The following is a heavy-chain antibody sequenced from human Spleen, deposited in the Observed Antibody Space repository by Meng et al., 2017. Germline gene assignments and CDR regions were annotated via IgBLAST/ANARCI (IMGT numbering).Heavy chain of an antibody. D-gene: IGHD2-15*01. J-gene: IGHJ4*02. CDR2: ISSGGSAI. V-gene: IGHV3-48*03. Sequence: GESLKISCAASGFTFSSYEMNWVRQAPGKGLEWVSYISSGGSAIYYADSVKGRFTISRDNAKNSLYLQMNTLRAEDTAVYYCARAAFGYCGGGSCYYFDYWGQGTLVTVSS. CDR3: ARAAFGYCGGGSCYYFDY. CDR1: GFTFSSYE.